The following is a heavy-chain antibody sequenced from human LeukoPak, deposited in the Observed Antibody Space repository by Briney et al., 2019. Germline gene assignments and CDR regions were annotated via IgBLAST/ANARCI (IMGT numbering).Heavy chain of an antibody. D-gene: IGHD1-26*01. J-gene: IGHJ4*02. CDR2: ISYDGSNK. Sequence: GGSLRLSCAASGFTFSSYAMHWVRQAPGKGLEWVAVISYDGSNKYYADSVKGRFTISRDNSKNTLYLQMNSLRAEDTAVYYCARGRGSYYFDYWGQGTLVTVSS. V-gene: IGHV3-30-3*01. CDR1: GFTFSSYA. CDR3: ARGRGSYYFDY.